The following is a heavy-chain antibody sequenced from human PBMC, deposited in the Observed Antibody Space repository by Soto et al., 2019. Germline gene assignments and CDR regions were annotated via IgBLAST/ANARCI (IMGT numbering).Heavy chain of an antibody. CDR2: IVVGSGNT. Sequence: ASVKVSCKASGFTFTSSAVQWVRQARGQRLEWIGWIVVGSGNTNYAQKFQERVTITRDMSTSTAYMELSSLRSEDTAVYYCARSFGVAAAGPFDYWGQGTLVTVSS. CDR1: GFTFTSSA. D-gene: IGHD6-13*01. J-gene: IGHJ4*02. V-gene: IGHV1-58*01. CDR3: ARSFGVAAAGPFDY.